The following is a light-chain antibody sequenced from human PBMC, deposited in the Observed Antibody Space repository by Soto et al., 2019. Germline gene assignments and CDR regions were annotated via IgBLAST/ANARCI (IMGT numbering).Light chain of an antibody. Sequence: QSVLTQPPSVSGAPGQRVTISCTGSSSNIGAGYDVHWYQQLPGTAPKLLIYGNSNRPSGVPDRFSGSKSGSSASLAITGLQAEDEADYYGQSYDSSLSGEAFGGGTKLTVL. CDR1: SSNIGAGYD. V-gene: IGLV1-40*01. CDR3: QSYDSSLSGEA. J-gene: IGLJ3*02. CDR2: GNS.